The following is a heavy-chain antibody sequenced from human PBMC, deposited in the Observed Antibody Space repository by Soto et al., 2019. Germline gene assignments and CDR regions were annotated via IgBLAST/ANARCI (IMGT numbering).Heavy chain of an antibody. CDR2: IWYDGSNK. V-gene: IGHV3-33*01. D-gene: IGHD4-4*01. J-gene: IGHJ6*03. CDR1: GFTFSSYG. Sequence: PGGSLRLSCAAPGFTFSSYGMHWVRQAPGKGLEWVAVIWYDGSNKYYADSVKGRFTISRDNSKNTLYLQMNSLRAEDTAVYYCARDHNYSNYYYYMDVWGKGTTVTVSS. CDR3: ARDHNYSNYYYYMDV.